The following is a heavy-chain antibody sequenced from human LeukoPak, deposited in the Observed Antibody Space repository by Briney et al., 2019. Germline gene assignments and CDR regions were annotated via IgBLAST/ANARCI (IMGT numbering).Heavy chain of an antibody. CDR3: ARKFGRFLEWLSEYYFDY. CDR2: ISAYNGNT. J-gene: IGHJ4*02. D-gene: IGHD3-3*01. CDR1: GYTFTSYG. V-gene: IGHV1-18*01. Sequence: ASVKVSCKASGYTFTSYGISWVRQAPGQGLEWMGWISAYNGNTNYAQKLQGRVTMTTDTSTSTAYMELRSLRSDDTAVYYCARKFGRFLEWLSEYYFDYWGQGTLVTVSS.